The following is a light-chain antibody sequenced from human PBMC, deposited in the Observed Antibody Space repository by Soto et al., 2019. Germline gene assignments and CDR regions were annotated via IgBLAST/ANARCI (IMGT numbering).Light chain of an antibody. CDR1: QSVSND. CDR3: QQYNNWPWT. CDR2: GAS. V-gene: IGKV3-15*01. J-gene: IGKJ1*01. Sequence: EIVLTQSPVTLSLSPGDRATLSCRASQSVSNDYVAWVQQKPGQAPRLLIYGASTRATGLPARFSGSGSGTDFTLTISSLQSEDFAVYYCQQYNNWPWTFGQGTKV.